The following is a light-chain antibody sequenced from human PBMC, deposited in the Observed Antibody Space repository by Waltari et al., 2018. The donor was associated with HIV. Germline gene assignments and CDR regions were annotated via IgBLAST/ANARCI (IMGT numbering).Light chain of an antibody. CDR2: EVS. J-gene: IGLJ2*01. V-gene: IGLV2-14*03. CDR1: SSDVGGYQY. CDR3: SSYTNRDTVV. Sequence: QSALSQPASVSGSFGQSITISCTGTSSDVGGYQYVSWYQQQPGKAPKLLISEVSNRPSGGSRRCSGSKSGNTASLTIFWLQAEDEADYYCSSYTNRDTVVFGGGTKLTVV.